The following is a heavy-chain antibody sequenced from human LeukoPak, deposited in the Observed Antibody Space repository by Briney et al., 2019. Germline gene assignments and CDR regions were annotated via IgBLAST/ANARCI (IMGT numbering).Heavy chain of an antibody. CDR2: ISAYNGNT. CDR3: ARAVGATTHYYYYYMDV. D-gene: IGHD1-26*01. Sequence: ASVKVSCKASGYTFTSYGISWVRQAPGQGLEWMGWISAYNGNTNYAQKLQGRVTMTTDTSTSTAYVELRSLRSDDTAVYYCARAVGATTHYYYYYMDVWGKGTTVTVSS. J-gene: IGHJ6*03. V-gene: IGHV1-18*01. CDR1: GYTFTSYG.